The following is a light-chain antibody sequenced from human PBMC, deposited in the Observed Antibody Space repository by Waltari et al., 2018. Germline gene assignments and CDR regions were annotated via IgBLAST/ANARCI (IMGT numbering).Light chain of an antibody. J-gene: IGKJ4*01. CDR3: QQYYSTVT. CDR2: WAS. CDR1: QSVLNRDTKNSY. V-gene: IGKV4-1*01. Sequence: DIVMTQSPDSLAVSLGERATITCRSSQSVLNRDTKNSYPAWYQQKSGQTPKLLIYWASTRESGVPDRFSGSGSGTDFTLTITSLQAEDVAVYYCQQYYSTVTFGGGTKVEIK.